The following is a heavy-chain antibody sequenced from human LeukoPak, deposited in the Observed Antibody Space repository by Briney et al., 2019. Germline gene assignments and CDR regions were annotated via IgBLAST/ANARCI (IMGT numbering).Heavy chain of an antibody. V-gene: IGHV3-74*03. CDR1: GFTFNTAW. Sequence: GVSLRLSCASPGFTFNTAWIHCVPQAPGKGRVWVSRIYSDWSATTYAEVVKGRFTISRDNAKNTLYLQMNSLRIEDTAVYYCATDSGHSFSYWGQGTKVTVSA. D-gene: IGHD3-16*01. CDR2: IYSDWSAT. J-gene: IGHJ3*01. CDR3: ATDSGHSFSY.